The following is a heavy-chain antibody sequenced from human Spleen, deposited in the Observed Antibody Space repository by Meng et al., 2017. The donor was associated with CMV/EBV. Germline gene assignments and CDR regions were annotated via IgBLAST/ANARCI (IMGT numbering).Heavy chain of an antibody. Sequence: AASGFTFSSYSMNWVRQAPGKGLEWVSSISSSSSYIYYADSVKGRFTISRDNAKNSLYLQMNSLRAEDTAVYYCARGGCSSTSCYYYWGQGTLVTVSS. CDR2: ISSSSSYI. D-gene: IGHD2-2*01. V-gene: IGHV3-21*01. CDR3: ARGGCSSTSCYYY. CDR1: GFTFSSYS. J-gene: IGHJ4*02.